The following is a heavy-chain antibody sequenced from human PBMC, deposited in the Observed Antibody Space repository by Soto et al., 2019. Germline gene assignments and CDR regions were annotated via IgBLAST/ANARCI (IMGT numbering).Heavy chain of an antibody. CDR3: ARRNWYYNWFDP. CDR2: IYYSGST. CDR1: GGSISSSSYY. D-gene: IGHD6-13*01. Sequence: QVQLQESGPGLVKPSETLSLTCTVSGGSISSSSYYWGWIRQPPGKGLEWIGSIYYSGSTYYNPSLKSRVTISVDTSKNQFSLKLSSVTAADTAVYYCARRNWYYNWFDPWGQGTLVTVSS. V-gene: IGHV4-39*01. J-gene: IGHJ5*02.